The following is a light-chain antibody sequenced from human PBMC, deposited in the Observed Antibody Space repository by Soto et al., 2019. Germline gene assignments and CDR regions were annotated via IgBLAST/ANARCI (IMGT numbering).Light chain of an antibody. CDR3: QQYNNWTAYT. V-gene: IGKV3-15*01. CDR1: QSVSSN. J-gene: IGKJ2*01. Sequence: EIVMTQSPATLSVSPGERATLSCRASQSVSSNLAWYQQKPGQAPRLLIYGSSTRATGIPARFSGSGSGTEVTLTISSLQSEDFAVSYCQQYNNWTAYTFDQGTKLEIK. CDR2: GSS.